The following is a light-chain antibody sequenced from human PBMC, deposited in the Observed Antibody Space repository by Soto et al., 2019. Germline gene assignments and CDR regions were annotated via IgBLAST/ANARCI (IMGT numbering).Light chain of an antibody. CDR2: RNN. Sequence: QSVLTQPPSASGTPGQRVTISCSGSSSTIGSNYVYWYQQIPGTAPKLLIYRNNQRPSGVSDRFSGSKSGTSASLAISGLRSEDEADYYCAAWGDSLSGHVFGTGTKLPVL. V-gene: IGLV1-47*01. J-gene: IGLJ1*01. CDR1: SSTIGSNY. CDR3: AAWGDSLSGHV.